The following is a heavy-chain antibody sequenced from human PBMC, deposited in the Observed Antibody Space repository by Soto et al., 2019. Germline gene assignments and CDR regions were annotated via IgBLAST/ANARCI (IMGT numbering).Heavy chain of an antibody. Sequence: QVQLVQSGAEVKKPGSSVKVSCNASGGTFSSYAISWVRQAPGQGLEWMGGIIPIFGTANYAQKFQGRVTITADKSTSTAYMELSSLRSEDTAVYYCARVPPKLVIRGQDGMDVWGQGTTVTVSS. V-gene: IGHV1-69*06. CDR3: ARVPPKLVIRGQDGMDV. J-gene: IGHJ6*02. D-gene: IGHD3-9*01. CDR2: IIPIFGTA. CDR1: GGTFSSYA.